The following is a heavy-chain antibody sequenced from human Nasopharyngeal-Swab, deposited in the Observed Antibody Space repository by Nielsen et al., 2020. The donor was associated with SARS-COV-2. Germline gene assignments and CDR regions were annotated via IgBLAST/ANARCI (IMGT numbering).Heavy chain of an antibody. V-gene: IGHV3-9*01. D-gene: IGHD2-2*01. Sequence: SLKISCAVSGFTFGEFAMHWVRQVPGKGLEWVSSIGWNGVSIAYADSVKGRFTISRDNAKKSLYLQMNTLRPEDTALYYCARGSCTSSSCPIDSWGQGNMVTVSS. CDR3: ARGSCTSSSCPIDS. CDR2: IGWNGVSI. J-gene: IGHJ5*01. CDR1: GFTFGEFA.